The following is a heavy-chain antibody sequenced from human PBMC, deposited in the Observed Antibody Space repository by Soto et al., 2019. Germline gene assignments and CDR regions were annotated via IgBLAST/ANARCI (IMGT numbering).Heavy chain of an antibody. CDR1: GFTFTIYS. V-gene: IGHV3-21*01. Sequence: GGSLRLSCAASGFTFTIYSMNWVRQAPGKGLEWVSSISSTTNYIYYADSMKGRFTVSRDNAKNSVYLEMNSLSAEDTAVYYCARESEDLTSNFDYWGQGTLVTVYS. J-gene: IGHJ4*01. CDR3: ARESEDLTSNFDY. CDR2: ISSTTNYI.